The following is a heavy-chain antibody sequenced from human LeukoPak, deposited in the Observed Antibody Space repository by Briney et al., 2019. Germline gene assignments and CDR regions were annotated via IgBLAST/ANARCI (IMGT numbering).Heavy chain of an antibody. D-gene: IGHD5-24*01. CDR3: ATVRRYNWFDP. J-gene: IGHJ5*02. CDR1: GYTFTRYY. Sequence: ASVKVSCKASGYTFTRYYMHWVRQAPGQGLEWMGIINPSGGSTSYAQKFQGRVTMTRDMSTSTVYMELSSLRSEDTAVYYCATVRRYNWFDPWGQGTLVTVSS. CDR2: INPSGGST. V-gene: IGHV1-46*01.